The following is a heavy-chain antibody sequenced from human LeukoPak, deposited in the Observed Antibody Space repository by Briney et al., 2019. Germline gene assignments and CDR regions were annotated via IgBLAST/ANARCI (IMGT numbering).Heavy chain of an antibody. D-gene: IGHD3-22*01. CDR1: GGTFSSYA. V-gene: IGHV1-69*05. CDR2: IIPIFGTA. Sequence: SVKVSCKASGGTFSSYAISWVRQAPGQGLEWMGRIIPIFGTAHYAQKFQGRVTITTDESTSTAYMELSSLRSEDTAVYYCARDLSSGYYHHGTQNWFDPWGQGTLVTVSS. J-gene: IGHJ5*02. CDR3: ARDLSSGYYHHGTQNWFDP.